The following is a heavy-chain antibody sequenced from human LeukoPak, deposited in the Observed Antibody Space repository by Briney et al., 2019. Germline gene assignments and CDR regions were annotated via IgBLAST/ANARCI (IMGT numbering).Heavy chain of an antibody. V-gene: IGHV3-23*01. CDR1: GFTFSSYA. Sequence: GGSLRLSCPASGFTFSSYAMNWVRQAPGKGLEWVSAISGSGGSTYYADSVKGRFTISRDNSKNTLYLQMNSLRAEDTAVYYCAKDGGRHLDYWGQGTLVTVSS. J-gene: IGHJ4*02. CDR3: AKDGGRHLDY. CDR2: ISGSGGST. D-gene: IGHD1-26*01.